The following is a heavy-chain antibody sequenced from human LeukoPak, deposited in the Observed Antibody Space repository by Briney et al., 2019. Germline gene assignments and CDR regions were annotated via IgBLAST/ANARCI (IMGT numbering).Heavy chain of an antibody. CDR2: IKQDGSEK. V-gene: IGHV3-7*01. CDR3: ARVMDSYGPFPDYFDY. D-gene: IGHD5-18*01. Sequence: GGSLRLSCAASGFTFSSYWMSWVRQAPGKGLEWVANIKQDGSEKYYVDSVKGRFTISRDNAKNSLYLQMNSLRAEDTAVYYCARVMDSYGPFPDYFDYRGQGTLVTASS. J-gene: IGHJ4*02. CDR1: GFTFSSYW.